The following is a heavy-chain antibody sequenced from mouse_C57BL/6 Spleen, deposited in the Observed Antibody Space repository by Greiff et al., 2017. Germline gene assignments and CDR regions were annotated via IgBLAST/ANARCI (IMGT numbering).Heavy chain of an antibody. CDR2: IDPSDSET. Sequence: QVQLQQPGAELVRPGSSVKLSCKASGYTFTSYWMHWVKQRPIQGLEWIGNIDPSDSETHYNQKFKDKATLTVDKSSSTAYMQLSSLTSEDSAVXYCARWKDYVTHWYFDVWGTGTTVTVSS. CDR3: ARWKDYVTHWYFDV. D-gene: IGHD1-1*01. J-gene: IGHJ1*03. CDR1: GYTFTSYW. V-gene: IGHV1-52*01.